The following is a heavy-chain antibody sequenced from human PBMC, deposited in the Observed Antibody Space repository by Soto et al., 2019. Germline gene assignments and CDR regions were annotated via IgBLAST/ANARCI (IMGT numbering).Heavy chain of an antibody. CDR1: GFTFSSYA. J-gene: IGHJ5*02. CDR3: ARDYIVVVPAAILSP. Sequence: GSLRLSCAASGFTFSSYAMHWVRQAPGKGLEWVAVISYDGSNKYYADSVKGRFTISRDNSKNTLYLQMNSLRAEDTAVYYCARDYIVVVPAAILSPWGQGTLVTVSS. V-gene: IGHV3-30-3*01. D-gene: IGHD2-2*02. CDR2: ISYDGSNK.